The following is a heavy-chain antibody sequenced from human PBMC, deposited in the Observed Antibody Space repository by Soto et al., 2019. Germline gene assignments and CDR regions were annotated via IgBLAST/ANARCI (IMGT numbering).Heavy chain of an antibody. CDR3: AKDNYYGSGSYPDY. CDR2: IRWTSGSI. CDR1: GFTFDDYA. J-gene: IGHJ4*02. V-gene: IGHV3-9*01. D-gene: IGHD3-10*01. Sequence: EVQLVESGGGLVQPGRSLRLSCAASGFTFDDYAMHWVRQAPGKGLEWVSGIRWTSGSIGYADSVKGRFTISRDNAKNSLYLQMNSLRAEDTALYYCAKDNYYGSGSYPDYWGQGTLVTVSS.